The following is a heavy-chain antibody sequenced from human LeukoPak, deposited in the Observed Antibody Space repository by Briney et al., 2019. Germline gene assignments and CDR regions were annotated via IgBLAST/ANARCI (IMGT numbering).Heavy chain of an antibody. D-gene: IGHD3-16*01. Sequence: GASVKASCKASGYPFTTFSLHWVRQAPGQGLEWMAIINPGIFTTTYAQKLQDRVTVTSDTSTATVYMELRSLRLEDTAVYFCARDWAHGSFDFWGQGTLVTVSS. V-gene: IGHV1-46*01. CDR1: GYPFTTFS. CDR3: ARDWAHGSFDF. J-gene: IGHJ4*02. CDR2: INPGIFTT.